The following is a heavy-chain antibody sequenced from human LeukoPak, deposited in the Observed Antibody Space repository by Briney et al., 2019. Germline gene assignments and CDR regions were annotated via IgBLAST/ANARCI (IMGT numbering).Heavy chain of an antibody. D-gene: IGHD1-1*01. CDR3: ARSFTDNFFFEN. Sequence: KSSETLSLTCTVSGGSISSYYWSWIRQPPGKGLEWIGYIYYSGSTNYNPSLKSRVTISVDTSKNQFSLDLTSVTAADTAVYYCARSFTDNFFFENWGQGTLVTVSS. J-gene: IGHJ4*02. CDR1: GGSISSYY. CDR2: IYYSGST. V-gene: IGHV4-59*08.